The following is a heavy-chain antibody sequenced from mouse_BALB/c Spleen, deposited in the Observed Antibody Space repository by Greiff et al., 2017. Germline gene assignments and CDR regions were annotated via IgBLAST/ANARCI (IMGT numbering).Heavy chain of an antibody. J-gene: IGHJ3*01. CDR3: ARTARATFAWFAY. CDR1: GFNIKDTY. D-gene: IGHD3-2*01. CDR2: IDPANGNT. V-gene: IGHV14-3*02. Sequence: EVQLQQSGAELVKPGASVKLSCTASGFNIKDTYMHWVKQRPEQGLEWIGRIDPANGNTKYDPKFQGKVTITADTSSNTAYLQLSSLTSEDTAVYYCARTARATFAWFAYWGQGTLVTVSA.